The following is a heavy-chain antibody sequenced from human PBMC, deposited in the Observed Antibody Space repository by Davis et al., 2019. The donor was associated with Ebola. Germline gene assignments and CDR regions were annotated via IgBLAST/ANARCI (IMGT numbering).Heavy chain of an antibody. D-gene: IGHD6-19*01. J-gene: IGHJ4*02. Sequence: PGGSLRLSCAASGFTFSSYSMNWVRQAPGKGLEWVSSISSSSSYIYYADSVKGRFTISRDNAKNSLYLQMNSPRAEDTAVYYCAREAAVALFDYWGQGTLVTVSS. V-gene: IGHV3-21*01. CDR2: ISSSSSYI. CDR3: AREAAVALFDY. CDR1: GFTFSSYS.